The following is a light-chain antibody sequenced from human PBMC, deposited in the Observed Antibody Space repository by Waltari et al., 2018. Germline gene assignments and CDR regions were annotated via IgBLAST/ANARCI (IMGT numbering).Light chain of an antibody. CDR1: SSDVGGYNY. CDR3: SSYRSGTSVI. V-gene: IGLV2-14*01. J-gene: IGLJ2*01. CDR2: EVS. Sequence: QSALTQPASVSGSPGQSITISCTGTSSDVGGYNYVSWYQHHPGKAPNFIIFEVSNRPPGVFIRFAGSKSGKTASLTISGLQAEDEADYYCSSYRSGTSVIFGGGTKVTVL.